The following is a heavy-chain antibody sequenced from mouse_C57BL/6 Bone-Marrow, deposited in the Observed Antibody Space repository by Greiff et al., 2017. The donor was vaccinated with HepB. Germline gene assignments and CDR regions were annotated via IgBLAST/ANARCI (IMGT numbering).Heavy chain of an antibody. Sequence: EVQLQQSGAELVRPVASVKLSCTASGFNIKDYYMHWVKQRPEQGLEWIGRIDPEDGDTEYAPKFQGKATMTADTSSNTAYLQLSSLTSEDTAVYYCTKTVVAPSYWYFDVWGTGTTVTVSS. CDR2: IDPEDGDT. CDR1: GFNIKDYY. J-gene: IGHJ1*03. V-gene: IGHV14-1*01. CDR3: TKTVVAPSYWYFDV. D-gene: IGHD1-1*01.